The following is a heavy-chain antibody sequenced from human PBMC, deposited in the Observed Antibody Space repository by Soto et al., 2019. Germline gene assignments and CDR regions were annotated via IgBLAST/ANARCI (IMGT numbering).Heavy chain of an antibody. J-gene: IGHJ4*02. D-gene: IGHD3-10*01. CDR1: GGSISSGGYY. Sequence: QVQLQESGPGLVKPSQTLSLTCTVSGGSISSGGYYWSWIRQHPGKGLEWIGYIYYSGSTYYNPSLKSRVTISVDTSKNQFSLKLSSVTAADTAVYYCASEAVGHYYGSGSYRSLIDYWGQGTLVTVSP. V-gene: IGHV4-31*03. CDR3: ASEAVGHYYGSGSYRSLIDY. CDR2: IYYSGST.